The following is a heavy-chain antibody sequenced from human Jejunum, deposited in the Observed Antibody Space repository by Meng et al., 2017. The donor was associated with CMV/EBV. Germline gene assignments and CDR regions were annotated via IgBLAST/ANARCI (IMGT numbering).Heavy chain of an antibody. CDR3: ARAYSSSCRVDY. CDR1: GGSISSYY. D-gene: IGHD6-6*01. V-gene: IGHV4-59*01. Sequence: TVSGGSISSYYWNWIRQPPGKGLEWIGYVYDSGGTNYNPSLKSRVTISVDTPKNQFSLKLSSVTAADTAVYYCARAYSSSCRVDYWGQGTLVTVSS. CDR2: VYDSGGT. J-gene: IGHJ4*02.